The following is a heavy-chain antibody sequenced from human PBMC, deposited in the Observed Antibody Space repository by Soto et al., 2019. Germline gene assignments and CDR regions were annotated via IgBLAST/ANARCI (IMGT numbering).Heavy chain of an antibody. Sequence: PSETLSLTYSVSGFSVSSTYGGWVRQSPGKGLEWIGYVYNSGSTIYSPSLKSRITISMDPSKNQFSLRLRSVTAADTAVYYCARIPYGSASFDYWGQGNLVTVSS. CDR1: GFSVSSTY. D-gene: IGHD6-19*01. CDR3: ARIPYGSASFDY. J-gene: IGHJ4*02. CDR2: VYNSGST. V-gene: IGHV4-59*02.